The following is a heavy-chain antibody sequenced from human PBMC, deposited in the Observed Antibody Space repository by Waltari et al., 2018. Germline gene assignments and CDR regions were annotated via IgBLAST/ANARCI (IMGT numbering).Heavy chain of an antibody. Sequence: EVQLVESGGGLVQPGRSLRLSCTASGFTFGDYALSWVRQAPGKGLEWVGFIRSKADGGTTEYAASVKGRFTISRDDSKSIAYLQVSSLKTEDTAVYYCTSVLADSSGYYPFFYYGLDVWGQGTTVTVSS. J-gene: IGHJ6*02. CDR1: GFTFGDYA. CDR3: TSVLADSSGYYPFFYYGLDV. D-gene: IGHD3-22*01. V-gene: IGHV3-49*04. CDR2: IRSKADGGTT.